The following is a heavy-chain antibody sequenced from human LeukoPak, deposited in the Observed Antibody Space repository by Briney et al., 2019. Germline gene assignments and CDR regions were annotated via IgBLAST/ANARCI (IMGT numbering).Heavy chain of an antibody. V-gene: IGHV1-69*13. CDR1: GYTFTGHY. D-gene: IGHD5-24*01. J-gene: IGHJ4*02. CDR3: AREEGDGYNYYFDY. CDR2: IIPIFGTA. Sequence: GASVKVSCKASGYTFTGHYMHWVRQAPGQGLEWMGGIIPIFGTANYAQKFQGRVTITAGESTSTAYMELGSLRSEDTAVYYCAREEGDGYNYYFDYWGQGTLVTVSS.